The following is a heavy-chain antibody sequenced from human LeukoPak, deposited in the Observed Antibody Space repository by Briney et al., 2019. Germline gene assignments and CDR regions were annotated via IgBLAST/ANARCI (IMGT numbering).Heavy chain of an antibody. CDR1: GGSISSYY. J-gene: IGHJ4*02. V-gene: IGHV4-59*08. CDR3: ARVWGNDSSGYAIDY. CDR2: IYYSGST. Sequence: SETLSVTCTVPGGSISSYYWSWIRQPPGKGLEWIGYIYYSGSTNYNPSLKSRVTISVDTSKNQFSLKLSSVTAADTAVYYCARVWGNDSSGYAIDYWGQGTLVTVSS. D-gene: IGHD3-22*01.